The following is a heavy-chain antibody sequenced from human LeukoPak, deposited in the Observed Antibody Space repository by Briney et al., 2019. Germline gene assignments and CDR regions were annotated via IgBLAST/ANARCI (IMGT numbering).Heavy chain of an antibody. V-gene: IGHV3-23*01. D-gene: IGHD2-15*01. CDR1: GFTFSSYG. CDR2: ISGSGGST. Sequence: GGSLRLSCAASGFTFSSYGMSWVRQAPGKGLEWVSAISGSGGSTYYADSVKGRFTISRDNSKNMIYLQMNSLRADDTAVYFCTRDQDCSGGSCNLGDMDAWGEGTTVTVSS. CDR3: TRDQDCSGGSCNLGDMDA. J-gene: IGHJ6*03.